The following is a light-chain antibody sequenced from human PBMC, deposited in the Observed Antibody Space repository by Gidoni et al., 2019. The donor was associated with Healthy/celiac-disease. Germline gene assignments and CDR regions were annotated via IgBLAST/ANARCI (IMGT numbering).Light chain of an antibody. V-gene: IGKV1-8*01. CDR3: QQYYSYTRA. CDR2: AAS. J-gene: IGKJ1*01. Sequence: AIRMTHSPSSFSASTGYRVTITCRASQGISSYLAWYQQKPGKAPKLLIYAASTLQSGVPSRFSGSGSGTDFTLTISCLQSEDFATYYCQQYYSYTRAFGQXTKVEIK. CDR1: QGISSY.